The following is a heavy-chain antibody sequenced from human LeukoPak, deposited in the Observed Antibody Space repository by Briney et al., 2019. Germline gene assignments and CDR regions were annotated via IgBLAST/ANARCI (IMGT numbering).Heavy chain of an antibody. CDR2: IKQDGSEK. CDR3: ARDSKAPRN. V-gene: IGHV3-7*01. D-gene: IGHD6-6*01. Sequence: TGGSLRLSCAASGFTFSIYWMSWVRQAPGKGLEWVANIKQDGSEKYYVDSVKGRFTISRDNAKNSLYLQMNSLRAEDTAVYYCARDSKAPRNWGQGTLVTVSS. J-gene: IGHJ4*02. CDR1: GFTFSIYW.